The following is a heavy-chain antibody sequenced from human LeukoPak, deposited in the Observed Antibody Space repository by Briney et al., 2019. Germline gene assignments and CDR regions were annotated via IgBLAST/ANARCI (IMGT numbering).Heavy chain of an antibody. Sequence: ASVKVSCRASGYTFTSYYMHWVRQAPGQGLEWMGIINPSGGSTSYAQKFQGRVTMTRDMSTSTVYMELSSLRSEDTAVYYCAGAPDYYDSSGYFDYWGQGTLVTVSS. D-gene: IGHD3-22*01. CDR3: AGAPDYYDSSGYFDY. J-gene: IGHJ4*02. CDR1: GYTFTSYY. CDR2: INPSGGST. V-gene: IGHV1-46*01.